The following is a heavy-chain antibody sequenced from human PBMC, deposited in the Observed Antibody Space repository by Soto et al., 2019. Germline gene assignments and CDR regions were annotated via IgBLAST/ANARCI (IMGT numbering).Heavy chain of an antibody. V-gene: IGHV1-8*01. D-gene: IGHD6-25*01. CDR2: MNPNSGNT. CDR3: ARGGYRVNYYYYYGMDV. J-gene: IGHJ6*02. CDR1: GYTFTSYD. Sequence: QVQLVQSGAEVKKPGASVKVSCKASGYTFTSYDINWVRQATGQGLECMGWMNPNSGNTGYAQKYQGRVTMTRTTSISTAYMELSSLRSEDTAVYYCARGGYRVNYYYYYGMDVWGQGTTVTVSS.